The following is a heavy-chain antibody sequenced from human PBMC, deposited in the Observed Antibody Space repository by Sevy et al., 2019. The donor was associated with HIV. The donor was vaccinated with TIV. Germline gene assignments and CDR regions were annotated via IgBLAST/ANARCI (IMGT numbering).Heavy chain of an antibody. J-gene: IGHJ4*02. CDR2: ISSSGSTI. Sequence: GGSLRLSCAASGFTFSDYYMSWIRQAPGKGLEWVSYISSSGSTIYYADSVKGRFTISRGNAKNSLYLQMNSLRAEDTAVYYCARESITMDQGYFDYWGQGTLVTVSS. CDR3: ARESITMDQGYFDY. D-gene: IGHD3-10*01. V-gene: IGHV3-11*01. CDR1: GFTFSDYY.